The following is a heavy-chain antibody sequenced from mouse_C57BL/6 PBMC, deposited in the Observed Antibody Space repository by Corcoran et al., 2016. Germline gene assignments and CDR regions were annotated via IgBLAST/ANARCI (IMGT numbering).Heavy chain of an antibody. Sequence: EDQLQQSVAELVRPGASVKLSCTAYGFNIKNTSMHWVKQRPEQGLEWIGRIDPANGNTKYATKFQGKATITADTSSNTAYLQLSSLTSEDTASYYCASGDYGSNTFAYLGQGALVTVSA. V-gene: IGHV14-3*01. CDR3: ASGDYGSNTFAY. J-gene: IGHJ3*01. D-gene: IGHD1-1*01. CDR2: IDPANGNT. CDR1: GFNIKNTS.